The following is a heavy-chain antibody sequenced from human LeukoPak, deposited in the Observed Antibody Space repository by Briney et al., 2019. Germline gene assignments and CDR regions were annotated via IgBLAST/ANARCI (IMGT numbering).Heavy chain of an antibody. CDR3: ARVRFGELLNWFDP. CDR1: GGSISSYY. D-gene: IGHD3-10*01. V-gene: IGHV4-59*01. CDR2: IYYSGST. J-gene: IGHJ5*02. Sequence: SETLSLTCTVSGGSISSYYWSWIRQPPGKGLEWIGYIYYSGSTNYNPSLKSRVTISVDTSKNQFSLKLSSVTAADTAVYYCARVRFGELLNWFDPWGQGTLVTVSS.